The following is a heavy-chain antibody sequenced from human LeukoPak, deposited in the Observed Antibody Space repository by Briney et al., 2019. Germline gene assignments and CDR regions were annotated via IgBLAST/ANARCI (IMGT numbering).Heavy chain of an antibody. D-gene: IGHD3-3*01. CDR1: GFTFSSHA. J-gene: IGHJ4*02. CDR3: ANAIYDFWSGYLFPFDY. V-gene: IGHV3-23*01. Sequence: PGGSLRLSCAASGFTFSSHAMSWVRQAPGKGLEGVSAISGSGGSTYYADSVKGRFTISRDNSKNTLYLQMNSLRAEDTAVYYCANAIYDFWSGYLFPFDYWGQGTLVTVSS. CDR2: ISGSGGST.